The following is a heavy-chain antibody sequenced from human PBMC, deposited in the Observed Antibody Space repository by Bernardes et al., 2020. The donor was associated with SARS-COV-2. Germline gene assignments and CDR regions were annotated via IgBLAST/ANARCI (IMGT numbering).Heavy chain of an antibody. V-gene: IGHV1-8*01. CDR3: ASGLFDY. CDR2: MNPNSGNT. J-gene: IGHJ4*02. CDR1: GYTFTTYD. Sequence: ASVKVSCMASGYTFTTYDINWVRQATGQGLEWMGWMNPNSGNTGYAQKFQGRVTMTRNISINTAYMELSSLRSEDTAVYYCASGLFDYWGQGTLVTVSA.